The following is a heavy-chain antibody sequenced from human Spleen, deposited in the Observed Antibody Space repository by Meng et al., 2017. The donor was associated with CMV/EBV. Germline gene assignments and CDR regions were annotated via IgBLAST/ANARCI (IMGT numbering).Heavy chain of an antibody. Sequence: VELLVSGGDLVQPGGSLRLSCAASGFTFNNYAMTWVRQAPGKGLEWVSVIGSDGGDIRYADSVKGRFTISRDNSKNTVYMQMSSLRAEDTAVYYCAKYRLRGPSRDFDYWGQGTLVTVSS. CDR1: GFTFNNYA. CDR3: AKYRLRGPSRDFDY. V-gene: IGHV3-23*01. CDR2: IGSDGGDI. D-gene: IGHD2-2*01. J-gene: IGHJ4*02.